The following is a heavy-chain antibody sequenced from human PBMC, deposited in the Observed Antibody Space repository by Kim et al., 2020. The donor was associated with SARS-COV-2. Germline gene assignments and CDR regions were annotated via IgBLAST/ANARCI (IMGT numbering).Heavy chain of an antibody. CDR1: GDTFSSYA. CDR3: AGLVGQQLVYDY. V-gene: IGHV1-69*13. J-gene: IGHJ4*02. Sequence: SVKVSCKASGDTFSSYAISWVRQAPGQGLEWMGGIIPIFGTANYAQKFQGRVTITADASTSTAYMELSSLRSEDTAVYYCAGLVGQQLVYDYWGQGTLVTVSS. CDR2: IIPIFGTA. D-gene: IGHD6-13*01.